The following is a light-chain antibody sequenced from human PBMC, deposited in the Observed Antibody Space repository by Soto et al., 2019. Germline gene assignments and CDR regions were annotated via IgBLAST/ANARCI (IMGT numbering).Light chain of an antibody. CDR3: AAWDDSSWV. J-gene: IGLJ3*02. CDR2: SNN. CDR1: SSNIGSNT. V-gene: IGLV1-44*01. Sequence: QSVLTQPPSASGPPGQRVTISCSGSSSNIGSNTVNWYQQLPGTAPKLLIYSNNQRPSGVPDRFSGSKSGTSASLAISGLQSEDEADYYCAAWDDSSWVVGGGTKLTVL.